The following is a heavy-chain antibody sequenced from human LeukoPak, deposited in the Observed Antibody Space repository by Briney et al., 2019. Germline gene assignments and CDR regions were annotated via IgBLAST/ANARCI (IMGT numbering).Heavy chain of an antibody. CDR2: IYTSGST. Sequence: SQTLSLTCTVSGGSISSGSYYWSWIRQPAGKGLEWIGRIYTSGSTNYNPSLKSRVTISVDTSKNQFSLKLSSVTAADTAVYYCARERKDVYNFDPIYYFDYWGQGTLVTVSS. V-gene: IGHV4-61*02. J-gene: IGHJ4*02. CDR1: GGSISSGSYY. CDR3: ARERKDVYNFDPIYYFDY. D-gene: IGHD5-24*01.